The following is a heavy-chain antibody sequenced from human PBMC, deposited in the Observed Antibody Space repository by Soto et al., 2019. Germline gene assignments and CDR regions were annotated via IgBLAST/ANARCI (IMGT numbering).Heavy chain of an antibody. CDR3: ARGGALIPNAHVPLDP. CDR1: GDSITTGSYS. CDR2: IHVSGYT. Sequence: QLQLQESGSGLVKPSQTLSLTCTVSGDSITTGSYSWSWIRQAPGKVLEWIGNIHVSGYTSFNPSLKGRVSISGAQSKNQFSLNVMSVTAADTAVYYCARGGALIPNAHVPLDPWGQGRLVTVSS. V-gene: IGHV4-30-2*01. J-gene: IGHJ5*02. D-gene: IGHD3-16*01.